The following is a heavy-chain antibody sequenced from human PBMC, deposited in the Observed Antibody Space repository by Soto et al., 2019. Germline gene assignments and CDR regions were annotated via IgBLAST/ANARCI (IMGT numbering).Heavy chain of an antibody. V-gene: IGHV1-69*12. CDR3: VVVVAATYYYYGMDV. D-gene: IGHD2-15*01. Sequence: QVQLVQSGAEVKKPGSSVKVSCKASGGTFSSYAISWVRQAPGQGLEWMGGIIPIFGTANYAQKFQGRVTITADEFTGTAYLGLSSLRSEDTAVYYCVVVVAATYYYYGMDVWGQGTTVTVSS. CDR1: GGTFSSYA. J-gene: IGHJ6*02. CDR2: IIPIFGTA.